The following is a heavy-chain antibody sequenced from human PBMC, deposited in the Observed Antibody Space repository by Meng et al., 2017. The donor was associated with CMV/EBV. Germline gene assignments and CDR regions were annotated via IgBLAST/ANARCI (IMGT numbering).Heavy chain of an antibody. CDR2: IYHSGST. Sequence: SETLSLTCTVSGGSISSYYWSWIRQPPGKGPEWIGYIYHSGSTNYNPSLKSRVTISVDTSKNQFSLKLSSVTAADAAVYYCARRIAAAGFYYGMDVWGQGTTVTVSS. CDR1: GGSISSYY. D-gene: IGHD6-13*01. CDR3: ARRIAAAGFYYGMDV. V-gene: IGHV4-59*01. J-gene: IGHJ6*02.